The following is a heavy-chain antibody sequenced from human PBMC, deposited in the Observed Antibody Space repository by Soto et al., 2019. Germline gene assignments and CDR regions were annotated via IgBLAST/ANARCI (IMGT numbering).Heavy chain of an antibody. Sequence: SETLSLTCTVSGGSISSSYWSWIRQPPRKGLEYIGYIHYSGSSNYNPSLKSRVTMSVDTSKNHFSLNLSSVTAADTAVYYCASLPIFGVVTRDYWGQGTLVTVSS. CDR2: IHYSGSS. CDR1: GGSISSSY. V-gene: IGHV4-59*01. J-gene: IGHJ4*02. CDR3: ASLPIFGVVTRDY. D-gene: IGHD3-3*01.